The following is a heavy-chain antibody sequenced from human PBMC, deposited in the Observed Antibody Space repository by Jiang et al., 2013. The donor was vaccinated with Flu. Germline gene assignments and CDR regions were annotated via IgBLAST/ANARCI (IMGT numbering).Heavy chain of an antibody. D-gene: IGHD3-3*01. CDR2: IYFSGST. CDR3: ARDLQNFWSSYSLGDYYYGMDV. J-gene: IGHJ6*02. Sequence: PGLVKPSETLSLTCTVSGGSVNSKSYYWSWIRQPPGKGLEWIGYIYFSGSTNYNPSLKSRVTISIDTSKNQFSLKLSSVTAADTAVYYCARDLQNFWSSYSLGDYYYGMDVWGQGTTVTVSS. V-gene: IGHV4-61*01. CDR1: GGSVNSKSYY.